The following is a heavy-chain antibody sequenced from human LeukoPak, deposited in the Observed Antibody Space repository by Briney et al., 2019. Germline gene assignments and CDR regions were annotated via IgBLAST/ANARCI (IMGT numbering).Heavy chain of an antibody. Sequence: GGSLRLSCAASGFTVSSNYMSWVRQAPGKGLEWVSVIYSGGSTYYADSVKGRFTISRDNSKNTLYLQMNSLRAEDTAVYYCARVSKQLVPVYRGQGTLVTVSS. D-gene: IGHD6-6*01. CDR3: ARVSKQLVPVY. CDR2: IYSGGST. V-gene: IGHV3-53*01. J-gene: IGHJ4*02. CDR1: GFTVSSNY.